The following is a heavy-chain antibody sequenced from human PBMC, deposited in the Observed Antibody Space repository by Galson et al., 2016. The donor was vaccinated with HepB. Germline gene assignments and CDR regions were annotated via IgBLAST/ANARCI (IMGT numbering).Heavy chain of an antibody. J-gene: IGHJ4*02. Sequence: SLRLSCAASGFTFSASAMHWVRQAPGKGLEWVAVIWYDGSKKYYGDSVKGRFTISRDNPKNTVFLQMDSLRVEDTALYYCATWSFSAGGAHWGQGSLVTVSS. D-gene: IGHD1-26*01. CDR2: IWYDGSKK. V-gene: IGHV3-33*01. CDR1: GFTFSASA. CDR3: ATWSFSAGGAH.